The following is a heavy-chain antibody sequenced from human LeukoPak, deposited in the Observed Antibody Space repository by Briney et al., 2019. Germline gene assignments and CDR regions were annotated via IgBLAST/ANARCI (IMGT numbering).Heavy chain of an antibody. D-gene: IGHD2-2*02. CDR1: GGSFSGYY. Sequence: SETLSLTCAVYGGSFSGYYWSWIRQPPGKGLEWIGEINHSGSTNYNLSPKSRVTISVDTSKNQFSLKLSSVTAADTAVYYCVRHYCSSTSCYTSWWFDPWGQGTLVTVSS. CDR3: VRHYCSSTSCYTSWWFDP. J-gene: IGHJ5*02. CDR2: INHSGST. V-gene: IGHV4-34*01.